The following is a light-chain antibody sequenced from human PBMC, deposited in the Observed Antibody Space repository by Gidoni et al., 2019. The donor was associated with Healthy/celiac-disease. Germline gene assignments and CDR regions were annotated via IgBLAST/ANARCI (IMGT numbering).Light chain of an antibody. Sequence: IVLTQSPGTLSLSPGEKATLSCRASQSVSSSYLAWYQQKPGQAPRLLIYGASSRATGIPDRFGGSGSGTDFTLTISRLETEDFAVYYCQQYGTSSYTFGQGTKLEIK. CDR2: GAS. CDR3: QQYGTSSYT. V-gene: IGKV3-20*01. CDR1: QSVSSSY. J-gene: IGKJ2*01.